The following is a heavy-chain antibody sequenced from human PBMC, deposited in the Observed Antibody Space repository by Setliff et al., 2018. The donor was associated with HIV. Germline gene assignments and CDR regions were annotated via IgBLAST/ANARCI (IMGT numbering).Heavy chain of an antibody. J-gene: IGHJ5*02. Sequence: SETLSLTCSVSGDSITHYYWNWIRQPPGKGLEWIGNIFDSENNNYNPSLKSRVTISVDTSKNQFSLKLSSVTAADTAVYYCARHGLLWFGAGYNWFDPWGQGTLVTVSS. D-gene: IGHD3-10*01. CDR3: ARHGLLWFGAGYNWFDP. CDR2: IFDSENN. CDR1: GDSITHYY. V-gene: IGHV4-59*08.